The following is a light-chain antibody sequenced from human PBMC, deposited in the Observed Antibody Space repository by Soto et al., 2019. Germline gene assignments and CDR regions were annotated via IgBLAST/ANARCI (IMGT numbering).Light chain of an antibody. Sequence: EIVLTQSPATLSLSPGERATLSCRASQSVSSYLAWYQQKPGQAPRLLIYDASNRATGIPARFSGSGSGTDFTITLSSLEPEDFAVYYCQQRSNWPVTFGQGTRVEFK. CDR1: QSVSSY. CDR3: QQRSNWPVT. J-gene: IGKJ1*01. V-gene: IGKV3-11*01. CDR2: DAS.